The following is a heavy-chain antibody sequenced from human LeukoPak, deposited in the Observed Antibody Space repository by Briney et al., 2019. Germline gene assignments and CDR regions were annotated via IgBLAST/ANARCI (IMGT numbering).Heavy chain of an antibody. CDR2: ISSSGSTI. CDR1: GFTFTTYD. D-gene: IGHD3-10*02. V-gene: IGHV3-48*03. J-gene: IGHJ6*04. CDR3: AELGITMIGGV. Sequence: GGSLRLSCAASGFTFTTYDMHWVRQAPGKGLEWVSYISSSGSTIYYADSVKGRFTISRDNAKNSLYLQMNSLRAEDTAVYYCAELGITMIGGVWGKGTTVTISS.